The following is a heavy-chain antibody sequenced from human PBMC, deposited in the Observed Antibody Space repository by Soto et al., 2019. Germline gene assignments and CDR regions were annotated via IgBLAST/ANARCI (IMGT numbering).Heavy chain of an antibody. Sequence: QLQLQESGPGLVKPSETLSLTCTVSGGSISSSSYYWGWIRQPPGKGLEWIGSIYYSGSTYYNPSLKSRVPISVDTSKNQFSLKLSSVTAADTAVYYCARRGSIVVVPAAHFDYWGQGTLVTVSS. V-gene: IGHV4-39*01. D-gene: IGHD2-2*01. CDR2: IYYSGST. J-gene: IGHJ4*02. CDR1: GGSISSSSYY. CDR3: ARRGSIVVVPAAHFDY.